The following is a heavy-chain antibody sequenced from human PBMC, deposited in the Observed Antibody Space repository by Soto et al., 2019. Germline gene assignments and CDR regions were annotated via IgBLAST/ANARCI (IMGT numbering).Heavy chain of an antibody. V-gene: IGHV3-73*01. J-gene: IGHJ4*02. Sequence: GGSLRLSCAASGFTFSGTAMHWVRQASGKGLEWVGLIRNKANSYATEYAASVKGRFTISRDDSKNTAYLQMSSLKTEDTAVYFCTIGRFLKWLLVYWGQETLVTVSS. CDR3: TIGRFLKWLLVY. D-gene: IGHD3-3*01. CDR1: GFTFSGTA. CDR2: IRNKANSYAT.